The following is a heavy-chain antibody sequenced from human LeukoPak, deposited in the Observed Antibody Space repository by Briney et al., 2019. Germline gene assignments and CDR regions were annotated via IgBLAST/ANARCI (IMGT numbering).Heavy chain of an antibody. D-gene: IGHD3-22*01. CDR1: GYTFTSYD. CDR2: MNPNSGNT. J-gene: IGHJ4*02. V-gene: IGHV1-8*01. Sequence: ASVKVSCKASGYTFTSYDINWVRQAPGQGLEWMGWMNPNSGNTGYAQKFQGRVTMTRNTSISTAYMKLSSLRSEDTAVYYCARVATPWFYYYDSSGYYYYFDYWGQGTLVTVSS. CDR3: ARVATPWFYYYDSSGYYYYFDY.